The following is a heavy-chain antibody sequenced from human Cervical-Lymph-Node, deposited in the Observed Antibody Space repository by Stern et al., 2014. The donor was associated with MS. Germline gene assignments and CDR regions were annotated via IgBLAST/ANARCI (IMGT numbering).Heavy chain of an antibody. Sequence: EMQLLESGSGLVKPAETLTLSCDASGFTFSHSSINWVRQAPGQGLEWISSISNISTRTCSADSVEARFTIPRDIAKDSVSLHMVSLRAEDTAVYYCARARVGDYARSPHLDSWGQGALVTVSS. D-gene: IGHD4-17*01. CDR1: GFTFSHSS. CDR2: ISNISTRT. V-gene: IGHV3-21*01. J-gene: IGHJ4*02. CDR3: ARARVGDYARSPHLDS.